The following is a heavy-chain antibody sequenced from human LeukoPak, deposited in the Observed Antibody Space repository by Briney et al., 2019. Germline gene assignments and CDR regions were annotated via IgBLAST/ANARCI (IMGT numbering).Heavy chain of an antibody. D-gene: IGHD2-21*01. V-gene: IGHV1-8*01. Sequence: ASVKVSCKASGYTFTSYDINWVRQATGQGLEWMGWMNPNSGNTGYAQKFQGRVTMTRNTSISTAYMELSSLRSEDTAVYYCARGPHSLNWFDPWGQGTLVTVSS. CDR2: MNPNSGNT. J-gene: IGHJ5*02. CDR3: ARGPHSLNWFDP. CDR1: GYTFTSYD.